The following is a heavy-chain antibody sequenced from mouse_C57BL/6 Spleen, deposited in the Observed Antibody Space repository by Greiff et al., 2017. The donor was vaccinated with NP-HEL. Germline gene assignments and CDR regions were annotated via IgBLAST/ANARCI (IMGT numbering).Heavy chain of an antibody. J-gene: IGHJ3*01. CDR1: GFNIKDYY. D-gene: IGHD1-1*01. CDR3: TTYYGSSSGFAY. CDR2: IDPENGDT. V-gene: IGHV14-4*01. Sequence: VQLQQSGAELVRPGASVKLSCTASGFNIKDYYMHWVKQRPEQGLEWIGWIDPENGDTEYASKFQGKATITADTSSNTAYLQLSSLTSEDTAVYYCTTYYGSSSGFAYWGQGTLVTVSA.